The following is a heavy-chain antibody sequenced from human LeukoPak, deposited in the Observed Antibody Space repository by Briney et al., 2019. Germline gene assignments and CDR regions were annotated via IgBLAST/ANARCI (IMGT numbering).Heavy chain of an antibody. D-gene: IGHD5-18*01. Sequence: PSETLSLTCTVSGYSISGGYYWGWIRQPPGKGLEWIGSIFHSGTSYYNTSLKSRVTISVATSKNQFSLKLSSVTAADTAVYYCARWLWFSNNYYYMDVWGKGTTVTVSS. J-gene: IGHJ6*03. V-gene: IGHV4-38-2*02. CDR2: IFHSGTS. CDR3: ARWLWFSNNYYYMDV. CDR1: GYSISGGYY.